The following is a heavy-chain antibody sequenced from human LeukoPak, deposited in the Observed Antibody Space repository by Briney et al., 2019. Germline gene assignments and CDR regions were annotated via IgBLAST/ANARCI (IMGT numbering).Heavy chain of an antibody. V-gene: IGHV3-66*01. J-gene: IGHJ4*02. CDR1: GFTVSSNY. CDR2: IYSGGST. Sequence: GGPLKLSCAPPGFTVSSNYMSWVRQPPGKGLEWVSVIYSGGSTYYADSVQGRFTISRDNSKNTLSLQMSSLRPEDTAVYYCVKVQEMATFSSPFDYWGQGTLVTVSS. CDR3: VKVQEMATFSSPFDY. D-gene: IGHD5-24*01.